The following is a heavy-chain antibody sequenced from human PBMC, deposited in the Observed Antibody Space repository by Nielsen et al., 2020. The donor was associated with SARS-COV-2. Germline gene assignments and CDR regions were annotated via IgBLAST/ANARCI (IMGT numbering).Heavy chain of an antibody. J-gene: IGHJ4*02. D-gene: IGHD4-23*01. CDR1: GYIFTDYW. Sequence: GESLKISCKASGYIFTDYWIGWVRQMAGKGLEWMGIIYPGDSDIQYSPSFEGQVTISADKSISAAYLQRNSLKASDTAMYYCAKGGDNSGSYFDYWGQGTLLTVSS. CDR3: AKGGDNSGSYFDY. CDR2: IYPGDSDI. V-gene: IGHV5-51*01.